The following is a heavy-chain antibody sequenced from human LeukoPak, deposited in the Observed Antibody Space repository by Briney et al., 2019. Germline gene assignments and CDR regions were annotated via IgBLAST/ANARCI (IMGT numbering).Heavy chain of an antibody. D-gene: IGHD6-13*01. CDR2: INHSGST. CDR1: GGSFSGYY. Sequence: SETLFLTCAVYGGSFSGYYWSWIRQPPGKGLEWIGEINHSGSTNYNPSLKSRVTISVDTSKNQFSLKLSSVTAADTAVYYCARGDATIAAAGLFDYWGQGTLVTVSS. V-gene: IGHV4-34*01. CDR3: ARGDATIAAAGLFDY. J-gene: IGHJ4*02.